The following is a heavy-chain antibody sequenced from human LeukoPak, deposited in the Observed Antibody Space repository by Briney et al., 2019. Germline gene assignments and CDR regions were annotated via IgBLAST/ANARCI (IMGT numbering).Heavy chain of an antibody. CDR1: GFMFSSNW. Sequence: GGSLRLSCAASGFMFSSNWMSWVRLAPGKGLEWVANIKKDGTETYYVDSVKGRFTISRDNAKNSLYLQMNSLRVEDTAVYYCAKEGRSLQTYWGQGTLVTVSS. V-gene: IGHV3-7*03. J-gene: IGHJ4*02. CDR2: IKKDGTET. CDR3: AKEGRSLQTY. D-gene: IGHD5-24*01.